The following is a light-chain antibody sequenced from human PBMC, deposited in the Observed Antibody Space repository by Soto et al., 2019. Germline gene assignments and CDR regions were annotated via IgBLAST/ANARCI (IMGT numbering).Light chain of an antibody. CDR1: KLGDKY. CDR3: QSWDSSTVV. V-gene: IGLV3-1*01. J-gene: IGLJ2*01. Sequence: SYELTQPPSVSVSPGQTASITCSGDKLGDKYVCWYQQNPGQSPVLVIYQDRKRPSGIPERFFGSNSGNTATLTISGTQAMDEADYYCQSWDSSTVVFGGGTKLTVL. CDR2: QDR.